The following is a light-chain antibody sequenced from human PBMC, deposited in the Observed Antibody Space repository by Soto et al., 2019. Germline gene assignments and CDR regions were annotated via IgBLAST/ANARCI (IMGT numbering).Light chain of an antibody. V-gene: IGKV3-20*01. CDR2: GAF. Sequence: EIVLTQSPGTLSLSPGERATFSCRASQSVSSNYLAWYQQKPGQAPRLHIYGAFKRATGIPDRFSGSGSGTDFTLIISRMEPEDFAVYCCQQYGSSPRTFGQGTKVEIK. J-gene: IGKJ1*01. CDR1: QSVSSNY. CDR3: QQYGSSPRT.